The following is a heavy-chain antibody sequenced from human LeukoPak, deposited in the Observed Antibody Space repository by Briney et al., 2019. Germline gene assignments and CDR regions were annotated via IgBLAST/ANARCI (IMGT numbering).Heavy chain of an antibody. CDR3: ARQRFCDY. Sequence: GGSLRLSCAASGFTFRSYAMNWVRQAPGKGLEWVANIKEDGSEKYYVDSVKGRFTISRDNAKNTLYLQMDSLRAEDTAVYYCARQRFCDYWGQGTLVTVSS. CDR1: GFTFRSYA. D-gene: IGHD3-3*01. V-gene: IGHV3-7*01. J-gene: IGHJ4*02. CDR2: IKEDGSEK.